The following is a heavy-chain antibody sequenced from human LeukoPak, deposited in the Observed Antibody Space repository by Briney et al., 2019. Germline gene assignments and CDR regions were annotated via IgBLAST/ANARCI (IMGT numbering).Heavy chain of an antibody. Sequence: ASVKVSCKASGYTFTSYYMHWVRQAPGQGLEWMGWINPNSGGTNYAQKLQGRVTMTRDTSTSTAYMELSRLRSDDTAVYYCARDKDVGAAVYDWFDAWGQGTLVTVSS. J-gene: IGHJ5*02. CDR2: INPNSGGT. D-gene: IGHD6-13*01. V-gene: IGHV1-2*02. CDR1: GYTFTSYY. CDR3: ARDKDVGAAVYDWFDA.